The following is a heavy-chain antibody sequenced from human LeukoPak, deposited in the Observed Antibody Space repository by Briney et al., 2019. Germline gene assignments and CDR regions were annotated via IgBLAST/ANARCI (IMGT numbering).Heavy chain of an antibody. J-gene: IGHJ4*02. CDR2: IIPIFDIA. CDR3: ATERVATNSLDY. Sequence: GASVKVSCKASGYTFTNYGISWVRQAPGQGLEWMGGIIPIFDIANYAQKFQGRVTITADESTSTAYMELSSLRSEDTAVYYCATERVATNSLDYWGQGTLVTVSS. CDR1: GYTFTNYG. D-gene: IGHD5-12*01. V-gene: IGHV1-69*13.